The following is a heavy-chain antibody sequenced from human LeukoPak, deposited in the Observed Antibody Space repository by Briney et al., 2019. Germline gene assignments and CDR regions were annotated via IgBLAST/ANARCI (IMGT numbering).Heavy chain of an antibody. J-gene: IGHJ4*02. Sequence: GGSLRLSCAASGFTVSSNYMSWVRQAPGKGLEWVSVIYSGGSTYYADSVKGRFTISRDNSKNTLYLQMNSLRAEDTAVYYCARHGSSNYLQPDFDYWGQGTLVTVSS. V-gene: IGHV3-53*01. D-gene: IGHD6-13*01. CDR3: ARHGSSNYLQPDFDY. CDR1: GFTVSSNY. CDR2: IYSGGST.